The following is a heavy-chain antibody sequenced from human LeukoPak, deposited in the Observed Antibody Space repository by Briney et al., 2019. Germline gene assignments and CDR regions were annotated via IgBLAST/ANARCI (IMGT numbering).Heavy chain of an antibody. J-gene: IGHJ3*02. CDR3: AKSNGYGLIDI. CDR1: GGSISDYY. V-gene: IGHV4-59*12. Sequence: SETLSLTCTVSGGSISDYYWSWIRQPPGKALEWIGNIFYTGSTYYSPSLKSRVTISLDTSRNQFSLRLNSVTAADTAVYYCAKSNGYGLIDIWGQGTMVTVSS. CDR2: IFYTGST. D-gene: IGHD3-10*01.